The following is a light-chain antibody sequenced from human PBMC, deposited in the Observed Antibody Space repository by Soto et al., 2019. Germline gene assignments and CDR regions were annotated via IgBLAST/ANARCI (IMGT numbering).Light chain of an antibody. CDR3: GTWDSSLIAGV. CDR1: SPNVGNNF. Sequence: QSVLTQPPSVSAAPGQKVTISCSGSSPNVGNNFVSWYQHLPGTAPKLIIYDNNKRPSGIPDRFSGTKSGTSATLGITGLQTGDEADYYCGTWDSSLIAGVFGGGTKLTVL. CDR2: DNN. J-gene: IGLJ3*02. V-gene: IGLV1-51*01.